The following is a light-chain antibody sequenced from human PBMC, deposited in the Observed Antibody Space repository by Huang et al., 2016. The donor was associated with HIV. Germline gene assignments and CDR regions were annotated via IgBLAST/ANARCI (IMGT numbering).Light chain of an antibody. CDR3: QQYNNWPPRGT. J-gene: IGKJ1*01. Sequence: EMVMTQSPATLSVSPGGRVTLSCRASQSVGSNIAWYQQKVGQAPRLLIFDASTRATGVPARFSGSESGTEFTLTIGSLQSEDSAIYYCQQYNNWPPRGTFGQGTKVEIK. V-gene: IGKV3-15*01. CDR2: DAS. CDR1: QSVGSN.